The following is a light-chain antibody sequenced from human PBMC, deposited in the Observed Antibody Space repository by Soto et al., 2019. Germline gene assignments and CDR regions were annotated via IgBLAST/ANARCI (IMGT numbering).Light chain of an antibody. V-gene: IGKV2-28*01. J-gene: IGKJ5*01. CDR2: FGS. Sequence: EIVMTQSPLTLPATPGEPASISCRSSQSLLYNNTYNYLDWYVQKPGQSPQLLIYFGSNRAPGVPDRFSGSGSGTDLTLKINRVEAEDVGTYYCMQALQSLTFGQGTRLEIQ. CDR3: MQALQSLT. CDR1: QSLLYNNTYNY.